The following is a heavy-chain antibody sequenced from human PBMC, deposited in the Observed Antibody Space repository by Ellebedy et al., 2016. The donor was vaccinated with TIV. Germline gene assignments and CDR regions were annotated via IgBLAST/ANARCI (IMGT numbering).Heavy chain of an antibody. Sequence: SGPTLVXPPQTLTLTCTFSGFSLNNNGVGVGWIRQPPGKALEWLALIYWNDDKRYSPSLKSRVTISKDTSKNQVVLTMTNMDRVDTATYYCAHNKVYYDILTGYHAPEGHYYFDYWGQGTLVIVSS. D-gene: IGHD3-9*01. CDR2: IYWNDDK. J-gene: IGHJ4*02. V-gene: IGHV2-5*01. CDR1: GFSLNNNGVG. CDR3: AHNKVYYDILTGYHAPEGHYYFDY.